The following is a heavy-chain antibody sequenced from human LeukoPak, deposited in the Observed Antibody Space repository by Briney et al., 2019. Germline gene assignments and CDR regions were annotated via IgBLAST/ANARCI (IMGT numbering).Heavy chain of an antibody. CDR3: ASGDYYDSSVVY. D-gene: IGHD3-22*01. V-gene: IGHV4-59*08. CDR1: GGSISSYY. Sequence: SETLSLTCTVSGGSISSYYWSWIRQPPGKGLEWIGYIYYSGSTYYNPPLKSRVTISVDTSKNQFSLKLSSVTAADTAVYYCASGDYYDSSVVYWGQGTLVTVSS. J-gene: IGHJ4*02. CDR2: IYYSGST.